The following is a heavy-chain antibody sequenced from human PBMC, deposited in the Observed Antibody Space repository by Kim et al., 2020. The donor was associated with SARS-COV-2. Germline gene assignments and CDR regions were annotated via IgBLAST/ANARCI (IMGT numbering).Heavy chain of an antibody. CDR3: AKAVATIMEVFDY. Sequence: GGSLRLSCAASGFTFSSYGMHWVRQAPGKGLEWVAVISYDGSNKYYADSVKGRFTISRDNSKNTLYLQMNSLRAEDTAVYYCAKAVATIMEVFDYWGQGTLVTVSS. CDR1: GFTFSSYG. J-gene: IGHJ4*02. D-gene: IGHD5-12*01. CDR2: ISYDGSNK. V-gene: IGHV3-30*18.